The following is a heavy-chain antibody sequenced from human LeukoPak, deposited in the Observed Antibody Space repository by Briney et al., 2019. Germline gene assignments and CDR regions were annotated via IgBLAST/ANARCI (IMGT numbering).Heavy chain of an antibody. D-gene: IGHD6-6*01. CDR1: GGTFSTYD. V-gene: IGHV1-69*05. CDR3: ARCLGQCQLVSWFDP. CDR2: IIPVFGTT. J-gene: IGHJ5*02. Sequence: WASVKVFCKASGGTFSTYDIAWVRQAPGQGLEWMGGIIPVFGTTNHAQKFHCRVTNTTDESMSTAYMALSSLRSEDTALYYCARCLGQCQLVSWFDPWGQGTLVTVSS.